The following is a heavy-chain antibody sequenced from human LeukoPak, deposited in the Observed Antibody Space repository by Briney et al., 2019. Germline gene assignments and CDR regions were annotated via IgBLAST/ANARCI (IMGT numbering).Heavy chain of an antibody. CDR2: IYYSGNT. CDR1: GGSISSSSYY. J-gene: IGHJ4*02. D-gene: IGHD3-16*01. V-gene: IGHV4-39*01. CDR3: ARGNYEYVWGGIDY. Sequence: SETLSLTCTVSGGSISSSSYYWAWIRQPPGKGLEWIGSIYYSGNTYYSPSLKSRVTISVDTSKNQFSLKLSSVTAADTAVYYCARGNYEYVWGGIDYWGQGTLVTVSS.